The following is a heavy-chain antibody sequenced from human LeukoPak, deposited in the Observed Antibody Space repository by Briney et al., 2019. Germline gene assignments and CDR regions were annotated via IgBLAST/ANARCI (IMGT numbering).Heavy chain of an antibody. CDR3: ARASLGTMVRGVIRYYYMDV. CDR1: GSSVDGNY. CDR2: IFSGDSI. D-gene: IGHD3-10*01. Sequence: PGGSLRLSCAASGSSVDGNYMTWVRQAPGKGLEWVSVIFSGDSIYYADSVKGRFTISRDNSKTTLNLQMNSLRAEDTAVYYCARASLGTMVRGVIRYYYMDVWGKGTAVTISS. J-gene: IGHJ6*03. V-gene: IGHV3-66*01.